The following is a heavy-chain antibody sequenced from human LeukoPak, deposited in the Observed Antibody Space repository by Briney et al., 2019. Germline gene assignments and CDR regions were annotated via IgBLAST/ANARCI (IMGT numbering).Heavy chain of an antibody. CDR2: ISYDGSNQ. CDR1: GFTFSSYA. Sequence: GGSLRLSCAASGFTFSSYAMHWVRQAPGKGLEWVAVISYDGSNQYYADSVKGRFTISRDNSKNTLYLQMNSLRAEDTAVYYCARGPYIYSSWFDPWGQGTLVTVSS. CDR3: ARGPYIYSSWFDP. D-gene: IGHD4-11*01. V-gene: IGHV3-30-3*01. J-gene: IGHJ5*02.